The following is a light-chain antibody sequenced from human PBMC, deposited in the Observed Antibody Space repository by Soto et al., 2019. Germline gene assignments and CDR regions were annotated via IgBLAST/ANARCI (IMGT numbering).Light chain of an antibody. Sequence: QSVLTQPASVYGSSGQSITISCTGTSSDVGSYSLVSWYQQHPGKAPKLMIYEVSKRPSGVSNRFSASKSGNTASLTISGLQAEDEADYYCCSYAGSTTLYVFGSGTKVTVL. CDR2: EVS. V-gene: IGLV2-23*02. CDR1: SSDVGSYSL. J-gene: IGLJ1*01. CDR3: CSYAGSTTLYV.